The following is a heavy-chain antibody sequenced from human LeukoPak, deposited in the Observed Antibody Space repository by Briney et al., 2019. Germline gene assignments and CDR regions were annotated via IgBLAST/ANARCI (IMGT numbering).Heavy chain of an antibody. CDR3: AKQLGYCSDGSCYFPY. J-gene: IGHJ4*02. CDR1: GFTFSSSA. CDR2: ISNNGGYT. V-gene: IGHV3-23*01. Sequence: GGSLRLSCAASGFTFSSSAMSWVRQAPGKGLEWVSAISNNGGYTYYADSVQGQFTISRDNSKSTLCLQMNSLRAEDTAVCYCAKQLGYCSDGSCYFPYWGQGTLVTVSS. D-gene: IGHD2-15*01.